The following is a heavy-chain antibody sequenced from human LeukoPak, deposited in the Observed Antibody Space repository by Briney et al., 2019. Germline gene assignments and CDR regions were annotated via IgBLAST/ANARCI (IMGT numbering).Heavy chain of an antibody. CDR1: GGSISSGGYS. D-gene: IGHD1-26*01. V-gene: IGHV4-61*02. CDR2: IYTSGST. CDR3: ARSGSSLIYYYYYYGMDV. Sequence: SETLSLTCAVSGGSISSGGYSWSWIRQPAGKGLEWIGRIYTSGSTNYNPSLKSRVTMSVDTSKNQFSLKLSSVTAADTAVYYCARSGSSLIYYYYYYGMDVWGQGTTVTVSS. J-gene: IGHJ6*02.